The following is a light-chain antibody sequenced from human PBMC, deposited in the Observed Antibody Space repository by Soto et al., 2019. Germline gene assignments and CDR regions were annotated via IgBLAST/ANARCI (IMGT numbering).Light chain of an antibody. CDR1: QTISTW. J-gene: IGKJ5*01. CDR2: DAS. Sequence: DIQLTHSLYTLSSSVGYRVTLTCRASQTISTWLAWYQHKPGKAPNLLIYDASTLMSGVPSRFSGSGSGTEFTLTISSLQPGDFATYYCQQSETYPLTFGQGTRLEIK. CDR3: QQSETYPLT. V-gene: IGKV1-5*01.